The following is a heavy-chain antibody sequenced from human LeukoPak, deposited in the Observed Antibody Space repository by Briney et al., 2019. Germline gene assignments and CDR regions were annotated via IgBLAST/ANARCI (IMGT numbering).Heavy chain of an antibody. CDR1: GDSVSRYS. J-gene: IGHJ5*02. Sequence: PSETLSLTCTVSGDSVSRYSWSWIRQPPGKGLEWIGYISNSGTTNYNPSLKSRVTISVDTSKNQFSLKLTSMTAADTAVYYCARAGGAPPAALDLDRWGQGTLVTVSS. D-gene: IGHD4/OR15-4a*01. CDR2: ISNSGTT. CDR3: ARAGGAPPAALDLDR. V-gene: IGHV4-59*02.